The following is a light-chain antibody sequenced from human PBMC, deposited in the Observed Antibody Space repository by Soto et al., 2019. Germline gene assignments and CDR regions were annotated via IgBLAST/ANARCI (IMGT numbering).Light chain of an antibody. V-gene: IGLV3-21*02. J-gene: IGLJ2*01. CDR3: QVWDSSSDHVV. CDR1: HIGSKS. CDR2: DDS. Sequence: SYELTQPPSVSVAPGQTARITCGGNHIGSKSVHWYQQKPGQAPVLVVYDDSDRPSGIPERFSGSNSGNTATLTISRVEVGDEADYYCQVWDSSSDHVVFGGGTKLTVL.